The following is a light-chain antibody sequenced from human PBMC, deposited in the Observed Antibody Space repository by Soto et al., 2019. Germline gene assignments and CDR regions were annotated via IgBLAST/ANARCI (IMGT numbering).Light chain of an antibody. V-gene: IGKV3-11*01. CDR1: QSVRTY. CDR3: QQRSGWPRVT. Sequence: EIVLTQSPATLSLSPGERATLSCRASQSVRTYLAWYQQKPGQAPRLLIYDASNRATGIPARFSGSGSGTDFTLTISSLEPEDFAVYYCQQRSGWPRVTFGPGTKVDIK. CDR2: DAS. J-gene: IGKJ3*01.